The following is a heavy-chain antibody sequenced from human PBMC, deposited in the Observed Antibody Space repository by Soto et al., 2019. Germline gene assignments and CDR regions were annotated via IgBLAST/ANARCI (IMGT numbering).Heavy chain of an antibody. D-gene: IGHD3-10*01. CDR1: GFTFSSYA. J-gene: IGHJ4*02. V-gene: IGHV3-30-3*01. CDR3: ARERGLPRY. CDR2: ISYDGSNK. Sequence: QVQLVESGGGVVQPGRSLRLSCAASGFTFSSYAMHWVRQAPGKGLEWVAVISYDGSNKYYADSVKGRFTISRDNSKNTLYLQMNSLRAEDTAVYYCARERGLPRYWGQGTLVTVSS.